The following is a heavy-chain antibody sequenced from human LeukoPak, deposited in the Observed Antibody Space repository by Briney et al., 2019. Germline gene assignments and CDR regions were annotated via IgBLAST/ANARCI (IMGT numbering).Heavy chain of an antibody. Sequence: SETLSLTCTVSGGSISSYYWGWIRQPPGKGLEWIGSIYYSGSTYYNPSLKSRVTISVDTSKNQFSLKLSSVTAADTAVYYCARGDYYDSSGYYPKYYFDYWGQGTLVTVSS. V-gene: IGHV4-39*01. CDR2: IYYSGST. D-gene: IGHD3-22*01. J-gene: IGHJ4*02. CDR1: GGSISSYY. CDR3: ARGDYYDSSGYYPKYYFDY.